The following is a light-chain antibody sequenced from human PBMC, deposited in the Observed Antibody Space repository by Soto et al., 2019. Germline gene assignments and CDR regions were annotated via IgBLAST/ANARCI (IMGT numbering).Light chain of an antibody. V-gene: IGKV1-5*01. CDR3: QQYNSYRA. CDR2: DAS. CDR1: QSNKTW. J-gene: IGKJ1*01. Sequence: DIQMTQSPSALSASVGDRVTITCRASQSNKTWLAWYQRKPGRAPNLLIYDASSLQSGVPSRFSGSGSGTEFTLTIRDVQPDDFAIYYCQQYNSYRAFGQGTKVDIK.